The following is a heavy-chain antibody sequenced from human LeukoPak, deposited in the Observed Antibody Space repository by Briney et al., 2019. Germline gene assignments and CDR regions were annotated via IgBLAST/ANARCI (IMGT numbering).Heavy chain of an antibody. CDR1: GFTFSSYA. CDR3: TTDRDTYYDILTGYYLAFDI. J-gene: IGHJ3*02. V-gene: IGHV3-23*01. Sequence: HPGGSLRLSCAASGFTFSSYAMSWVRQAPGKGLEWVSAISGSGGSTYYADSVKGRFTISRDNSKNTLYLQMNSLKTEDTAVYYCTTDRDTYYDILTGYYLAFDIWGQGTMVTVSS. D-gene: IGHD3-9*01. CDR2: ISGSGGST.